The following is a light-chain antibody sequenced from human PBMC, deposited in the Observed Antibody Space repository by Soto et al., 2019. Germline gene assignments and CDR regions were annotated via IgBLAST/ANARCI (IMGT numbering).Light chain of an antibody. CDR1: NSNIGKNY. Sequence: QSVLTQPPSVSAAPGQKVTISCSGSNSNIGKNYVSWYQQLPGTAPRLLIYDNDKRPSGIPDRFSGFKSGASATLGITGLQTGDEADYYCATWDSSLTSGVFGGGTKVTVL. CDR2: DND. V-gene: IGLV1-51*01. CDR3: ATWDSSLTSGV. J-gene: IGLJ2*01.